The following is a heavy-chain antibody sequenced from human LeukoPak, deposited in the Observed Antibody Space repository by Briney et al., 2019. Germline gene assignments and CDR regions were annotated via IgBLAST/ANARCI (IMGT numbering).Heavy chain of an antibody. V-gene: IGHV1-69*13. D-gene: IGHD3-9*01. Sequence: ASVTVSFTSSGGTFIFYAISLVRQPPGQGLEWMGVVIPIFGTANYAHTFQGRVTITADESTSTAYMELSSLRSEDTAVYYCARGQEYYDILTGYSSPPGYWGQGSLVTVSS. CDR3: ARGQEYYDILTGYSSPPGY. CDR2: VIPIFGTA. CDR1: GGTFIFYA. J-gene: IGHJ4*02.